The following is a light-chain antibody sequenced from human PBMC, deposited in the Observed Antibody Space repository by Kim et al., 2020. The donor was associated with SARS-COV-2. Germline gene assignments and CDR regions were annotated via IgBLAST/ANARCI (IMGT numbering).Light chain of an antibody. CDR1: SLRSYY. V-gene: IGLV3-19*01. CDR3: NSRDSSGNHLV. Sequence: LGQTVRITCQGDSLRSYYASWYKQKPGQAPVLVIYGKNNRPSGIPDRFSGSSSGNTASLTITGAQAEDEADYYCNSRDSSGNHLVFGGGTKLTVL. J-gene: IGLJ3*02. CDR2: GKN.